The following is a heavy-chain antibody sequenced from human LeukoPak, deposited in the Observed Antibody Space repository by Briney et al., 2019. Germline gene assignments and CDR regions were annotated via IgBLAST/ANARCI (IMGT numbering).Heavy chain of an antibody. J-gene: IGHJ5*02. CDR2: IYPSGNT. V-gene: IGHV4-4*07. D-gene: IGHD3-3*01. CDR3: ARYNYDFWSGYSKWFDP. CDR1: RGSTSTYY. Sequence: SETLSLTCTVSRGSTSTYYWSWLRQPAGKGLEWIGRIYPSGNTNFNPSLKSRVTISVDTSKNQFSLKLSSVTAADTAVYYCARYNYDFWSGYSKWFDPWGQGTLVTVSS.